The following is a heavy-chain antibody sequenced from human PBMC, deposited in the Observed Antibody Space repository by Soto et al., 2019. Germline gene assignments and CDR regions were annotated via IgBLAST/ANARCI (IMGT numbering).Heavy chain of an antibody. Sequence: PGGSLRLSCVASGFTFRSHAMSWVRQTPGKGLEWVSGVSGSGGSTYYADSVKGRFTISRDNSKNTLYLQMNSLRAEDTAKYYCAKDLRDTAVVPGAEYSSGQGTLVTVSS. V-gene: IGHV3-23*01. CDR2: VSGSGGST. CDR3: AKDLRDTAVVPGAEYS. D-gene: IGHD2-2*01. CDR1: GFTFRSHA. J-gene: IGHJ4*02.